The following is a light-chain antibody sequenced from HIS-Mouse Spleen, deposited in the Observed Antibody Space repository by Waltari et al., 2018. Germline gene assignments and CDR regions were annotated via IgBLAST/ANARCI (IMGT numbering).Light chain of an antibody. CDR2: EVS. CDR1: SSDVGVHNY. J-gene: IGLJ3*02. Sequence: QSALTQPASVSGSPGQSITISCTGTSSDVGVHNYVSWYQQHPGKAPKLMIYEVSNRPSGVSNRFSGSKSGNTASLTISGLQAEDEADYYCSSYTSSSSWVFGGGTKLTVL. CDR3: SSYTSSSSWV. V-gene: IGLV2-14*01.